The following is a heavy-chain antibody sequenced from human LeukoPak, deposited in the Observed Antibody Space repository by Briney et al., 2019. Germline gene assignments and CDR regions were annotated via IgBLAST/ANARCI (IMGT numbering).Heavy chain of an antibody. J-gene: IGHJ3*02. V-gene: IGHV5-10-1*01. CDR1: GYSFTSYW. CDR3: ARRLTMVRGVTGAFDI. CDR2: IDPSDSYT. D-gene: IGHD3-10*01. Sequence: GESPKISCKGSGYSFTSYWISWVRQMPGKGLEWMGRIDPSDSYTNYSPSFQGHVTISADKSISTAYLQWSSLKASDTAMYYCARRLTMVRGVTGAFDIWGQGTMVTVSS.